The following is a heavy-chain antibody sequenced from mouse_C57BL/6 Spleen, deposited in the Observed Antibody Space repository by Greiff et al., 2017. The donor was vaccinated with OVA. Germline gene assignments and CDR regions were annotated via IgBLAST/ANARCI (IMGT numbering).Heavy chain of an antibody. CDR2: IYPGSGST. J-gene: IGHJ4*01. Sequence: QVQLKQPGAELVKPGASVKMSCKASGYTFTSYWITWVKQRPGQGLEWIGDIYPGSGSTNYNEKFKSKATLTVDTSSSTAYMQLSSLTSEDSAVYYCARRGTHYAMDYWGQGASVTVSS. CDR3: ARRGTHYAMDY. CDR1: GYTFTSYW. D-gene: IGHD2-14*01. V-gene: IGHV1-55*01.